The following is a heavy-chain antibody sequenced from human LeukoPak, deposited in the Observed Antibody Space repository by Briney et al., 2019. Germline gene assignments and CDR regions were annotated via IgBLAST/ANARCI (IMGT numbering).Heavy chain of an antibody. D-gene: IGHD1-26*01. Sequence: SCVASGYTFTSYYMHWVRQAPGQGLEWMGIINPSSGSTSYAQKFQGRVTMTRDTSTSTVYMELSSLRSEDTAVYYCARDRAGLGHDWGQGTLVTVSS. V-gene: IGHV1-46*01. CDR2: INPSSGST. CDR3: ARDRAGLGHD. J-gene: IGHJ4*02. CDR1: GYTFTSYY.